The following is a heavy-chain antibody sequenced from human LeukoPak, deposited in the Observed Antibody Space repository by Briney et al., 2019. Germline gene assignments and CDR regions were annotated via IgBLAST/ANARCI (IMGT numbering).Heavy chain of an antibody. CDR1: GGTFSSYA. CDR2: IIPIFGTA. J-gene: IGHJ4*02. D-gene: IGHD3-10*01. Sequence: GASVKVSCKASGGTFSSYAISWVRQAPGQGLEWMGEIIPIFGTANYAQKFQGRVTITADESTSTAYMELSSLRSEDTAVYYCARDRGQAFDYWGQGTLVTVSS. CDR3: ARDRGQAFDY. V-gene: IGHV1-69*01.